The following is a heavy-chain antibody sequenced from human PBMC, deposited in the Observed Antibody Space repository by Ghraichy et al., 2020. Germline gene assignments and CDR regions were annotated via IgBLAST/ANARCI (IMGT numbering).Heavy chain of an antibody. Sequence: GSLNISCAASGFSFSSYWMSWVRQAPGKGLEWVANINQDGSVKHYVDSVKGRFTISRDNAKNSLYLQMNSLRAEDTAVYYCARDSDGALDYWGQGTLVTVSS. CDR3: ARDSDGALDY. D-gene: IGHD5-24*01. J-gene: IGHJ4*02. CDR2: INQDGSVK. V-gene: IGHV3-7*01. CDR1: GFSFSSYW.